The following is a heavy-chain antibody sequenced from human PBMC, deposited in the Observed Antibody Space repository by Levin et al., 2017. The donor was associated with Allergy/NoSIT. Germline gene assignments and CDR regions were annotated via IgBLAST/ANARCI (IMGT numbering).Heavy chain of an antibody. V-gene: IGHV5-51*01. CDR3: AGHRTVNDAFDM. CDR1: GYSFTHYW. Sequence: GESLKISCKGSGYSFTHYWIGWVRQMPGKGLEWMGTIYPGDFDTRYSPSFQGQVIISADKSISTAYLQWSSLKASDTAIYYCAGHRTVNDAFDMWGQGTMVTVSA. D-gene: IGHD1-1*01. J-gene: IGHJ3*02. CDR2: IYPGDFDT.